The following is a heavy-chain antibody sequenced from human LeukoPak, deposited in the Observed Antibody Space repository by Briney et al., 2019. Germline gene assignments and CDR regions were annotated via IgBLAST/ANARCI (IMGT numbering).Heavy chain of an antibody. D-gene: IGHD2-15*01. CDR3: VRGYCSGATCYHFDY. Sequence: PSETLSLTCTVSGASITNYYWNWIRQPPGQGLEWIGHFYYSGSDNYNPSLKSRITISVDTSKNQFSLKLSSVTAADTAVYYCVRGYCSGATCYHFDYWGQGTLVTVSS. J-gene: IGHJ4*02. CDR1: GASITNYY. CDR2: FYYSGSD. V-gene: IGHV4-59*01.